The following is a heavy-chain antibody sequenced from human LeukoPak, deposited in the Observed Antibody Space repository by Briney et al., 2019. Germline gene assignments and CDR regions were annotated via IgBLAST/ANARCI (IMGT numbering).Heavy chain of an antibody. CDR2: IYYSGST. D-gene: IGHD6-19*01. CDR1: GGSISSDDYC. J-gene: IGHJ5*02. V-gene: IGHV4-61*08. CDR3: ARDMGLYSSGWYSISP. Sequence: PSETLSLTCSVSGGSISSDDYCWNWIRQHPGKGLEWIGYIYYSGSTNYNPSLKSRVTISVDTSKNQFSLKLSSVTAADTAVYYCARDMGLYSSGWYSISPWGQGTLVTVSS.